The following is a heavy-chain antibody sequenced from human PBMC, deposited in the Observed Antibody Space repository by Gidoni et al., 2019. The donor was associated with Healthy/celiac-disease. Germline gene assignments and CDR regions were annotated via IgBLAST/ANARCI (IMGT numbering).Heavy chain of an antibody. CDR2: ISYDGSNK. Sequence: QVQLVESGGGVVQPGRSLRLSCAASGFTFSSYAMHWVRPAPGKGLEWVAVISYDGSNKYYADSVKGRFTISRDNSKNTLYLQMNSLRAEDTAVYYCARDLSRSGYYGMDVWGQGTTVTVSS. CDR1: GFTFSSYA. V-gene: IGHV3-30-3*01. D-gene: IGHD6-13*01. CDR3: ARDLSRSGYYGMDV. J-gene: IGHJ6*02.